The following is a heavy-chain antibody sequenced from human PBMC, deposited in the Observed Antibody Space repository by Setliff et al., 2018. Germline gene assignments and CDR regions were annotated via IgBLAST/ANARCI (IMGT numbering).Heavy chain of an antibody. CDR1: GGSISSSSYY. V-gene: IGHV4-39*07. J-gene: IGHJ4*02. Sequence: SETLSLTCTVSGGSISSSSYYWGWIRQPPGKGLEWIGSIYYSWSTYYNPSLKSRVTISVDTSKNQFSLKLSSVTAADTAVYYCARVPTIRFGELYRNDYWGQGTLVTVSS. CDR3: ARVPTIRFGELYRNDY. CDR2: IYYSWST. D-gene: IGHD3-10*01.